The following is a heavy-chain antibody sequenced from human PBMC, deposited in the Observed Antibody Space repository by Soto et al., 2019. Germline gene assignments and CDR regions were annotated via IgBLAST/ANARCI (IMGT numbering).Heavy chain of an antibody. CDR1: GFTFSSYG. D-gene: IGHD1-26*01. CDR3: AKDLLDTSWVFTHYYYYGMGV. Sequence: PGGSLRLSCAASGFTFSSYGMHWVRQAPGKGLEWVAIISYDGSNKYYVDSVKGRFTISRDNSKNTLYLQMSGLRGEDTAVYYCAKDLLDTSWVFTHYYYYGMGVWGQGTTVTVSS. CDR2: ISYDGSNK. J-gene: IGHJ6*02. V-gene: IGHV3-30*18.